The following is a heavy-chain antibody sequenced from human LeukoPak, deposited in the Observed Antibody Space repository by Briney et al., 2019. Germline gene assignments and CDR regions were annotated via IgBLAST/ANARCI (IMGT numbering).Heavy chain of an antibody. D-gene: IGHD4-23*01. CDR3: ARGDDYGGNGYYYYGMDV. V-gene: IGHV4-34*01. Sequence: SETLSLTCAVYGGSFSGYYWSWIRQPPGKGLEWIGEINHSGSTNYNPSLKSRVTISVDTSRNQFSLKLSSVTAADTAVYYCARGDDYGGNGYYYYGMDVWGQGTTVTVSS. CDR1: GGSFSGYY. CDR2: INHSGST. J-gene: IGHJ6*02.